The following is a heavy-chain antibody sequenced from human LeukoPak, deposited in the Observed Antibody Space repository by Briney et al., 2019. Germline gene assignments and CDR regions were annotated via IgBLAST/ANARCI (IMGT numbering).Heavy chain of an antibody. Sequence: TSETLSLTCTVSGGSISSSSYYWGWIRQPPGKGLVWIGSIYYSGSTSYNPSLKSRVTISVDTSKNQFSLKLSSVTAADTAVYYRGRRYSSSWYSETDYWARGTVVSVSS. CDR2: IYYSGST. CDR3: GRRYSSSWYSETDY. D-gene: IGHD6-13*01. CDR1: GGSISSSSYY. J-gene: IGHJ4*02. V-gene: IGHV4-39*01.